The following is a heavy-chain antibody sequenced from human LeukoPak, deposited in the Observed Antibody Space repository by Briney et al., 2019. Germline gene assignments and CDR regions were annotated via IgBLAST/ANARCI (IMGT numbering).Heavy chain of an antibody. D-gene: IGHD3-22*01. CDR1: GGTFSSYA. CDR2: IIPIFGTA. J-gene: IGHJ6*02. CDR3: ASYDSSGYYFYYYYGMDV. Sequence: SVTVSCTASGGTFSSYAISWVQQAPGQGLEWMGGIIPIFGTANYAQKFQGRVTITADESTSTAYMELSSLRSEDTAVYYCASYDSSGYYFYYYYGMDVWGQGTTVTVSS. V-gene: IGHV1-69*13.